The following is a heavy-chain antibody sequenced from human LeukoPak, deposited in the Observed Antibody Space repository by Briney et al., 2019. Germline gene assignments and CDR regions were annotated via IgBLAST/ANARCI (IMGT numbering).Heavy chain of an antibody. Sequence: SSETLSLTCTVSGGSISSSSYYWGWIRQPPGKGLEWIGYIYYSGSTNYNPSLKSRVTISVDTSKNQFSLKLSSVTAADTAVYYCARLWEETSGSCSGGSCYSSDYYYGMDVWGQGTTVTVSS. CDR3: ARLWEETSGSCSGGSCYSSDYYYGMDV. J-gene: IGHJ6*02. V-gene: IGHV4-61*05. D-gene: IGHD2-15*01. CDR2: IYYSGST. CDR1: GGSISSSSYY.